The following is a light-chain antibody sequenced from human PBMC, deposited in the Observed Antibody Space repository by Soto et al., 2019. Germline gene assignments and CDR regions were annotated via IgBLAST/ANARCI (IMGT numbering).Light chain of an antibody. V-gene: IGKV3-20*01. CDR1: QSVTASL. J-gene: IGKJ2*01. Sequence: EIVLTQSPGVVSLSPGQRATLSCRASQSVTASLLAWYQQRAGQAPRLLIYGVSTRAPGVPDRFTGSGSGTDFTLTISRLEPEDFGVYHCQQFSDTPYTFGQGTRVEIK. CDR2: GVS. CDR3: QQFSDTPYT.